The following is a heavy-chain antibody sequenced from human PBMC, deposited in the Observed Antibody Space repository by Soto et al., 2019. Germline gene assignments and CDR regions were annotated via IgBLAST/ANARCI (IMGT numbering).Heavy chain of an antibody. J-gene: IGHJ3*02. Sequence: GGSLRLSCAASGVTFTSYSMNWVRQAPGKGLEWVSYIRGTTHYADSVKGRFTISRDNARSSLYLQMNSLRADDTAVYYCARDDSFAFDIWGQGTMVTVSS. CDR1: GVTFTSYS. CDR2: IRGTT. V-gene: IGHV3-48*01. CDR3: ARDDSFAFDI. D-gene: IGHD2-21*01.